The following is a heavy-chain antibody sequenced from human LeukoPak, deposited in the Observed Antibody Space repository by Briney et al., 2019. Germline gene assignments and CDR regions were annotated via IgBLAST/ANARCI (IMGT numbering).Heavy chain of an antibody. CDR2: ISSSSSYI. D-gene: IGHD5-24*01. V-gene: IGHV3-21*04. J-gene: IGHJ3*02. Sequence: GGSLRLSCAASGFTFSSYSMNWVRQAPGKGLEWVSSISSSSSYIYYADSVKGRFTISRDNSKNTLYLQMNSLRAEDTAVYYCAKDLEMSGRFPQGSSVDIWGQGTMVTVSS. CDR1: GFTFSSYS. CDR3: AKDLEMSGRFPQGSSVDI.